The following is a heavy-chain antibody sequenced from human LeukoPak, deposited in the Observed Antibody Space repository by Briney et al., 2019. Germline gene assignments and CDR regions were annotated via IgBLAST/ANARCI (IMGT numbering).Heavy chain of an antibody. CDR1: GYTFTGYY. CDR3: ARSDCSSTSCYDSDWFDP. D-gene: IGHD2-2*01. CDR2: INPNSGGT. J-gene: IGHJ5*02. V-gene: IGHV1-2*02. Sequence: GASVKVSCKASGYTFTGYYMHRVRQAPGQGLEWMEWINPNSGGTNYAQKFQGRVTMTRDTSISTAYKELSRLRSDDTAVYYCARSDCSSTSCYDSDWFDPWGQGTLVTVSS.